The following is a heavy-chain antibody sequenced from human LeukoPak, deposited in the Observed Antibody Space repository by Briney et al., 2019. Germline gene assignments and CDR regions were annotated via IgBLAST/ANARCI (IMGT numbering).Heavy chain of an antibody. V-gene: IGHV4-59*01. CDR3: ARVVGGIAAAEPGTTDAFDI. J-gene: IGHJ3*02. D-gene: IGHD6-25*01. CDR1: GGSISSYY. CDR2: IYYSGST. Sequence: SETLSLTCTVSGGSISSYYWSWIRQPQGPGMEWNGYIYYSGSTNYNPSLKSRFTIPVDTSKNQFSLKLSSVTAADTAVYYSARVVGGIAAAEPGTTDAFDIWGQGTMVTVSS.